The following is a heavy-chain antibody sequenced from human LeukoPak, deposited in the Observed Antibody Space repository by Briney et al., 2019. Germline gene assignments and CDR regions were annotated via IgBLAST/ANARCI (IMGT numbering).Heavy chain of an antibody. CDR3: ARRRYSSSLVY. V-gene: IGHV4-39*01. J-gene: IGHJ4*02. CDR1: GGSISSSSYY. CDR2: IYYSGST. D-gene: IGHD6-13*01. Sequence: SETLSLTCTVSGGSISSSSYYWGWIRQPPGKGLEWIGSIYYSGSTCYNPSLKSRVTISVDTSKNQFSLKLSSVTAADTAVYYCARRRYSSSLVYWGQGTLVTVSS.